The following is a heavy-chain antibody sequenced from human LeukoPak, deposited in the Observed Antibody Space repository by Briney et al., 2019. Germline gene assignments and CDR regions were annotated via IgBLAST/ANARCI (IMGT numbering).Heavy chain of an antibody. Sequence: SETLSLTCTVSGGSISSGSYYWSWIRQPAGKGLEWIGRIYTSGSTNYNPSLKSRVTISVDTSKNQFSLKLSSVTAADTAVYYCARGLVLSRHSYGSDYWGQGTLVTVSS. CDR3: ARGLVLSRHSYGSDY. V-gene: IGHV4-61*02. D-gene: IGHD3-10*01. J-gene: IGHJ4*02. CDR1: GGSISSGSYY. CDR2: IYTSGST.